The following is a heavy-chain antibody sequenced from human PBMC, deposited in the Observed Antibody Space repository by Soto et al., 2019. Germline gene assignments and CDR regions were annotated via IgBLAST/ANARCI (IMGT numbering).Heavy chain of an antibody. J-gene: IGHJ4*02. CDR1: GASVINDF. V-gene: IGHV4-4*07. D-gene: IGHD3-16*01. Sequence: QVHLQESGPGLVKPSETLSLSCTVSGASVINDFWSWIRQPAGKGLEWIGRIYGGGDSSQNPALKGRVTMSVETSKNQLSLKLRSMTAADTAVYYCARDNAQVEASLGFDYWGQGILVAVSS. CDR3: ARDNAQVEASLGFDY. CDR2: IYGGGDS.